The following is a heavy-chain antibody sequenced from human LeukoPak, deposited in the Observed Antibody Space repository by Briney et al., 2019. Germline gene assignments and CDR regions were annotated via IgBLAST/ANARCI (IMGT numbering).Heavy chain of an antibody. Sequence: GASVKVSRKASGYTFTGYYMHWVRQAPGQGLEWMGRINPNSGGTNYAQKFQGRVTMTRDTSISTAYMELSRLRSDDTAVYYCARVPSFKLGYCSGGSCYPFDYWGQGTLVTVSS. D-gene: IGHD2-15*01. CDR3: ARVPSFKLGYCSGGSCYPFDY. CDR1: GYTFTGYY. V-gene: IGHV1-2*06. J-gene: IGHJ4*02. CDR2: INPNSGGT.